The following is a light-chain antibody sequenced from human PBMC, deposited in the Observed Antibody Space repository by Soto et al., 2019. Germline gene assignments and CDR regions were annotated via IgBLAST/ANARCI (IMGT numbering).Light chain of an antibody. V-gene: IGKV3D-20*01. J-gene: IGKJ1*01. CDR1: QRVRTNY. Sequence: MVWTHSPATLAFSLGERTTFSCGTLQRVRTNYLAWYQQKPGLAPRLLLYGESSRATGIPDRFSGSGSGTDFSLTISRLEPEDFAVDYCQQYGSSLSWTFGQGTQVDIK. CDR2: GES. CDR3: QQYGSSLSWT.